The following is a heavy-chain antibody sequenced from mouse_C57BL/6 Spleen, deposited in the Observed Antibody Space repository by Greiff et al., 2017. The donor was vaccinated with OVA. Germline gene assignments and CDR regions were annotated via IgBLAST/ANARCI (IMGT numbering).Heavy chain of an antibody. J-gene: IGHJ1*03. CDR3: ARLSYGNYWYFDV. D-gene: IGHD2-1*01. CDR1: GYTFTDYN. CDR2: INPNNGGT. V-gene: IGHV1-22*01. Sequence: EVQLRQSGPELVKPGASVKMSCKASGYTFTDYNMHWVKQSHGKSLEWIGYINPNNGGTSYNQKFKGKATLTVNKSSSTAYMELRSLTSEDSAVYYCARLSYGNYWYFDVWGTGTTVTVSS.